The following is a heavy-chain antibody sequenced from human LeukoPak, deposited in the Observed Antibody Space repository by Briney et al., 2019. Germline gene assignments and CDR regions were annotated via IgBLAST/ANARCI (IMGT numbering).Heavy chain of an antibody. D-gene: IGHD4-17*01. J-gene: IGHJ4*02. V-gene: IGHV3-30*18. Sequence: SGGSLRLSCAASGFTFSSYGMHWVRQAPGKGLEWVAVISYDGSNKYYADSVKGRFTISRDNSKNTLYLQMNSLRAEDTAVYYCAKDLRATVYMHYWGQGTLVTVSS. CDR3: AKDLRATVYMHY. CDR2: ISYDGSNK. CDR1: GFTFSSYG.